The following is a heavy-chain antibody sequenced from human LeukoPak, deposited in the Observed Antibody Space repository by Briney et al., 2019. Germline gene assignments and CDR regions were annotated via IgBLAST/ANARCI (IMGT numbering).Heavy chain of an antibody. CDR2: IYYSGST. Sequence: PSETLSLTCTVSGGSISSGGYYWSWIRQHPGTGLEWIGYIYYSGSTYYNPSLKSRVTISVDTSKNQFSLKLSSVTAADTAVYYCARGRQLWSRWSAFDIWGQGTMVTVSS. J-gene: IGHJ3*02. D-gene: IGHD5-18*01. V-gene: IGHV4-31*03. CDR1: GGSISSGGYY. CDR3: ARGRQLWSRWSAFDI.